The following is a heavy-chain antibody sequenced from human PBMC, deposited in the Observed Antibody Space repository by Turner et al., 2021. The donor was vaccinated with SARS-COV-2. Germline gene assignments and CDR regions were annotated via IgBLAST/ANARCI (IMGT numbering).Heavy chain of an antibody. CDR2: INPNSGGT. Sequence: QEQLVQSGAEVKKPGASVQVYCKASGYTFTGYYMHWVRQAPGQGLEWMGWINPNSGGTNYAQKFQGRVTMTRDTSISTAYMELSRLRSDDTAVYYCAVLEMATITDAFDIWGQGTMVTVSS. CDR3: AVLEMATITDAFDI. V-gene: IGHV1-2*02. D-gene: IGHD5-12*01. J-gene: IGHJ3*02. CDR1: GYTFTGYY.